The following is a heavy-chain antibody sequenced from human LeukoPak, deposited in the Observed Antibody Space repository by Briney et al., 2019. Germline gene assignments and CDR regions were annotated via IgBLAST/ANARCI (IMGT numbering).Heavy chain of an antibody. D-gene: IGHD6-13*01. CDR1: GYSFISYW. Sequence: GESLKISCKGSGYSFISYWIGWVRQMPGKGLEWMGSIYPDDSDTRYSPSFQGQVTISADKFINTAYLQWSSLRASDTAMYYCARHQPAGESYYQGLDVWAQGTTVAVSS. V-gene: IGHV5-51*01. J-gene: IGHJ6*02. CDR3: ARHQPAGESYYQGLDV. CDR2: IYPDDSDT.